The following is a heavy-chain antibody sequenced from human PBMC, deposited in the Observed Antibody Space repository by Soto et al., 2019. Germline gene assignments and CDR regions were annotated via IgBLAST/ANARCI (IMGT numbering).Heavy chain of an antibody. Sequence: EVQLLESGGGLVQPGGSLRLSCAASGFTFSSYAMIWVCQPPGKGLEWVSVISASDGNTYYADSVKGRFTISRDNSKNTLYLQVNSLRAEDTAVYYCAKAVHGNSPRPGYWGQGTLVTVSS. V-gene: IGHV3-23*01. CDR3: AKAVHGNSPRPGY. CDR2: ISASDGNT. D-gene: IGHD4-4*01. J-gene: IGHJ4*02. CDR1: GFTFSSYA.